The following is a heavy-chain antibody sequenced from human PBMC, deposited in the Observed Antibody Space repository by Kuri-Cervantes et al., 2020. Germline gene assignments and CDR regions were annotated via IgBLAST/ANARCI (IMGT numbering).Heavy chain of an antibody. J-gene: IGHJ6*02. D-gene: IGHD6-13*01. CDR2: INTNTGNP. V-gene: IGHV7-4-1*02. CDR3: ARRSAAGTLYYGMDV. Sequence: ASVKVSCKASGYTFTSYAMNWVRQAPGRGLEWMGWINTNTGNPTYAQGFTGRFVFSLDTSVSPAYLQISSLKAEDTAVYYCARRSAAGTLYYGMDVWGQGTTVTVSS. CDR1: GYTFTSYA.